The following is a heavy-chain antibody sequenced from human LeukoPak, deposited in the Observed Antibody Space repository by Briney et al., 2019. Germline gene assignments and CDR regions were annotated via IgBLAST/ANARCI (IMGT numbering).Heavy chain of an antibody. V-gene: IGHV3-23*01. CDR1: GFTFSSYA. CDR3: ARLISTSSSRFSDY. CDR2: ISISGENT. Sequence: GGSLRLSCAASGFTFSSYAMSWVRQAPGKGLEWVSAISISGENTYYADSVKGRFTISRDTSRNTLYLQMHSLRAEDTAVYYCARLISTSSSRFSDYWGQGTLVTVSS. J-gene: IGHJ4*02. D-gene: IGHD6-6*01.